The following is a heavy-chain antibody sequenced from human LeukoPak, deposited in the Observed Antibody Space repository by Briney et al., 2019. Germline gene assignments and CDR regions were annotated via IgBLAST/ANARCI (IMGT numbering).Heavy chain of an antibody. Sequence: PSETLSLTCTVSGGSISSYYWSWIRQPPGKGLEWIGYIYYSGSTNYNPSLKSRVTISVDTSKNQFSLKLSSVTAADTAVYYCARGSVVVIAKGAFDIWGQGTMVTVSS. V-gene: IGHV4-59*01. CDR3: ARGSVVVIAKGAFDI. CDR1: GGSISSYY. D-gene: IGHD2-21*01. CDR2: IYYSGST. J-gene: IGHJ3*02.